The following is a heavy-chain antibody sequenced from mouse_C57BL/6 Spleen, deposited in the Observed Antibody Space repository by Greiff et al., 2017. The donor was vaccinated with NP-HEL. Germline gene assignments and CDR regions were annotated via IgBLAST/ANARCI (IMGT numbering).Heavy chain of an antibody. CDR1: GYTFTSYW. Sequence: QVQLQQPGAELVKPGASVKLSCKASGYTFTSYWMHWVKQRPGQGLEWIGMIHPNSGSTNYNEKFKGKATLTVDKSSSTAYMQLSSLTSEDSAVYYWARRGLGYGSGYDAMDYWGQGTSVTVSS. D-gene: IGHD1-1*01. J-gene: IGHJ4*01. V-gene: IGHV1-64*01. CDR2: IHPNSGST. CDR3: ARRGLGYGSGYDAMDY.